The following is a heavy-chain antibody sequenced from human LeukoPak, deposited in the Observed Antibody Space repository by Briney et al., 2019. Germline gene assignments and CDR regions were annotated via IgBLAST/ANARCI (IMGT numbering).Heavy chain of an antibody. Sequence: GGSLRLSCAASGFTFRSYAMSWVRQAPGKGLEWVSAVSGSGGSPFYADSVKGRFTISRDNSKNTLYLQMNSLRAEDTALYYCAKDDRLSSGYGSSDYWGQGTLVTVSS. CDR1: GFTFRSYA. J-gene: IGHJ4*02. CDR3: AKDDRLSSGYGSSDY. CDR2: VSGSGGSP. D-gene: IGHD3-10*01. V-gene: IGHV3-23*01.